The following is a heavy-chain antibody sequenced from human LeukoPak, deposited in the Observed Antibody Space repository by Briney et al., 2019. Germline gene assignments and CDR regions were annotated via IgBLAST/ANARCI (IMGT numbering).Heavy chain of an antibody. J-gene: IGHJ5*01. CDR3: TRGSAWYCSTTACLNWFDS. CDR2: FIPVSGTV. CDR1: GVTFSKDV. D-gene: IGHD2-2*01. V-gene: IGHV1-69*13. Sequence: GASVKVSFKASGVTFSKDVLNWVRQAPGRGLEWMGGFIPVSGTVQYAQRFLGRVTITADESMSTVYMELSSLSSEDTAVYYCTRGSAWYCSTTACLNWFDSWGQGTLVIVSS.